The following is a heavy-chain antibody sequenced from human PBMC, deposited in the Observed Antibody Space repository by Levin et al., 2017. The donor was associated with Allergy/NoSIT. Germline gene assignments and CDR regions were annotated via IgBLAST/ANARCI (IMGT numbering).Heavy chain of an antibody. D-gene: IGHD3-10*01. Sequence: GESLKISCAASGFTVSSHYMSWVRQAPGKGLEWVSVIYSGGDTYYADSVMGRFTISRDNSKNTLYLQMNRLRAEDTAVYYCARNHAWYGAGYFDYWGQGTLVSVSS. CDR2: IYSGGDT. CDR3: ARNHAWYGAGYFDY. V-gene: IGHV3-66*02. J-gene: IGHJ4*02. CDR1: GFTVSSHY.